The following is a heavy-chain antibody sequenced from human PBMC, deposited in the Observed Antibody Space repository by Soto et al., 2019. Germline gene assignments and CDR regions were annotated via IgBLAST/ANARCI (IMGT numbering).Heavy chain of an antibody. J-gene: IGHJ4*02. CDR2: ISWNSGSI. Sequence: EVHLVESGGGLVQPGRSLRLSCAASGFTFDDYAMHWVRQAPGKGLEWVSGISWNSGSIGYADSVKGRFTISRDNAKNSLYLQMNSLRTEDTALYYCARDWGAILSGLSDYWGQGTLVTVSS. V-gene: IGHV3-9*01. D-gene: IGHD3-9*01. CDR1: GFTFDDYA. CDR3: ARDWGAILSGLSDY.